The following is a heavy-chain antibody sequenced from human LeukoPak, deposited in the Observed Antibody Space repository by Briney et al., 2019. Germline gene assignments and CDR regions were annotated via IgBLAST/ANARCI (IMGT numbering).Heavy chain of an antibody. Sequence: ASVKVSCKASGYTFTSYGISWVRQAPGQGLEWMGWISGYNGNTNYAQKLQGRVTMTTDTSTTTVYMELRSLRSDDTAVYYCARDRSLKAAGTLWFDPWGQGTLVTVSS. CDR2: ISGYNGNT. J-gene: IGHJ5*02. CDR1: GYTFTSYG. V-gene: IGHV1-18*01. CDR3: ARDRSLKAAGTLWFDP. D-gene: IGHD6-13*01.